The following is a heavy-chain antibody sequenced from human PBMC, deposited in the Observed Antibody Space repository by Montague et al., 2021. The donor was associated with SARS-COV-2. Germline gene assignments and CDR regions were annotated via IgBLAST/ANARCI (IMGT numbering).Heavy chain of an antibody. V-gene: IGHV3-48*03. Sequence: SLRLSCAASGFIFSSYEMNWVRQAPGKGLEWISYISSSGGGSTKHYTDSVKGRFTISRDNAKNSLYLQMNSLRVEDTAIYYCARTEGSGWYREVDYWGQGTLVTVSS. CDR3: ARTEGSGWYREVDY. J-gene: IGHJ4*02. CDR2: ISSSGGGSTK. CDR1: GFIFSSYE. D-gene: IGHD6-19*01.